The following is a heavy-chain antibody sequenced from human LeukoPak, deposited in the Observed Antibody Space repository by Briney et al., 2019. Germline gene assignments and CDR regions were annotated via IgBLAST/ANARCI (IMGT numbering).Heavy chain of an antibody. J-gene: IGHJ6*04. Sequence: GGSLRLSCAASGFTFSSYEMNWVRQAPGQGLEWVAYISSTGNTVHYAGSVKGRSTISRDNAKNSLYLQMNRLRAEDTAVYYCTKETPQMDVWGKGTTVIVSS. CDR2: ISSTGNTV. V-gene: IGHV3-48*03. CDR3: TKETPQMDV. D-gene: IGHD2-15*01. CDR1: GFTFSSYE.